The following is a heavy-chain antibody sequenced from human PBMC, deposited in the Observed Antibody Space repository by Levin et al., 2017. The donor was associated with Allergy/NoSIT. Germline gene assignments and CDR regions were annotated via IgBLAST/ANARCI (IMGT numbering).Heavy chain of an antibody. CDR2: IYYSGST. J-gene: IGHJ4*02. D-gene: IGHD5-12*01. CDR1: GGSISSSSYY. CDR3: ARSGYSGYVFDY. V-gene: IGHV4-39*07. Sequence: SETLSLTCTVSGGSISSSSYYWGWIRQPPGKGLEWIGSIYYSGSTYYNPSLKSRVTISVDTSKNQFSLKLSSVTAADTAVYYCARSGYSGYVFDYWGQGTLVTVSS.